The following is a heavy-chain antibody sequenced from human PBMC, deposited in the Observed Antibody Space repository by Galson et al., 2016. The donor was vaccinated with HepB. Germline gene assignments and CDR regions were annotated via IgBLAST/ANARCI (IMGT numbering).Heavy chain of an antibody. CDR1: GFDFHDYS. V-gene: IGHV3-48*02. D-gene: IGHD3/OR15-3a*01. Sequence: SLRLSCAASGFDFHDYSMNWVRQAPGKGLEWISYISSSGAVKHYADAVKGRFTISRENAQSSLFLQMHGLRDEDTATYHCARDMSLGQLYLLFDYWGLGTLITVS. CDR3: ARDMSLGQLYLLFDY. J-gene: IGHJ4*01. CDR2: ISSSGAVK.